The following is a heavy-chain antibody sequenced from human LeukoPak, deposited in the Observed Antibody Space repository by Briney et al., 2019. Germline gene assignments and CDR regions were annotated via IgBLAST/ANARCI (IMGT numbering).Heavy chain of an antibody. CDR2: IRYDGSNK. V-gene: IGHV3-30*02. CDR1: GFTFSSYG. Sequence: PGGSLRLSCAASGFTFSSYGMHWVRQAPGKGLEWVAFIRYDGSNKYYADSVKGRFTISRDNSKNTLYLQMNSLRAEDTAVYYCAIHPECSGGSCYPGDYWGQGTLVTVSS. J-gene: IGHJ4*02. CDR3: AIHPECSGGSCYPGDY. D-gene: IGHD2-15*01.